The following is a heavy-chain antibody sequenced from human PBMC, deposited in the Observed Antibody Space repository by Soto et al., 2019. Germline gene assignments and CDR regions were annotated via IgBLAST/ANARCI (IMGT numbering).Heavy chain of an antibody. Sequence: PGGSLRLSCAASGFTFSSYAMSWVRQAPGKGLEWVSYINGSGCTMYYADSVKGRFIISRGNADNSLYLQMNSLRDADTAVYYCARGDRFRCSGDRCFSDGLFLSWGQGTLVTVSS. V-gene: IGHV3-48*02. CDR1: GFTFSSYA. CDR2: INGSGCTM. CDR3: ARGDRFRCSGDRCFSDGLFLS. D-gene: IGHD2-15*01. J-gene: IGHJ5*02.